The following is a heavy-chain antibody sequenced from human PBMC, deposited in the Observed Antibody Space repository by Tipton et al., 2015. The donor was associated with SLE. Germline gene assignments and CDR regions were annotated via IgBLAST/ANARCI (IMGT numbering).Heavy chain of an antibody. CDR3: TRGGASSKWLDP. CDR2: IYYTGTTT. D-gene: IGHD6-6*01. Sequence: TLSLTCTVSGGSVSSSSKYWAWIRQPPGKGLEWIGSIYYTGTTTYYNSFLKSRVTMSVDTSKNQFSLKLTSVTAADTAVYYCTRGGASSKWLDPWGQGVLVTVSS. V-gene: IGHV4-39*07. CDR1: GGSVSSSSKY. J-gene: IGHJ5*02.